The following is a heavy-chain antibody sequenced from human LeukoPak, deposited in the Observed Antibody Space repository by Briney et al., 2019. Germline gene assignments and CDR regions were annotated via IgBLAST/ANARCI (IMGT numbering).Heavy chain of an antibody. J-gene: IGHJ4*02. CDR3: ARGLSSGHKWLDYVLDY. Sequence: GASVKVSCKASGYTFTGYYMHWVRQAPGQGPEWMGLINPNSGGTNYAQKFQGRVTMTRDTSIDTAFMELSSLTSDDTAVYFCARGLSSGHKWLDYVLDYWGQGTLVTVSS. CDR1: GYTFTGYY. D-gene: IGHD4-17*01. V-gene: IGHV1-2*02. CDR2: INPNSGGT.